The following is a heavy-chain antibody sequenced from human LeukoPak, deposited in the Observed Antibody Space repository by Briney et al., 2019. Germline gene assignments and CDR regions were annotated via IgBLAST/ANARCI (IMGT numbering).Heavy chain of an antibody. CDR1: GFCVSSSY. CDR2: IYSGGST. V-gene: IGHV3-53*01. CDR3: ATEFY. Sequence: GGSQISCCVASGFCVSSSYLSCVRQAPGKGLEWISVIYSGGSTYYADSVKGRFTISRDISKNTLYLQMNSLRAEDTAVYYCATEFYWSQ. J-gene: IGHJ4*02.